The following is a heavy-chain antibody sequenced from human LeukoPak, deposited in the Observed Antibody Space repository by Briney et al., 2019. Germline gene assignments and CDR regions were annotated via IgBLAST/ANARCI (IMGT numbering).Heavy chain of an antibody. CDR2: IYYNGNT. V-gene: IGHV4-59*01. J-gene: IGHJ6*02. D-gene: IGHD1-26*01. CDR1: AGSINSYY. CDR3: ARGRSNYYGMDV. Sequence: SQTLSLTCSVSAGSINSYYWNWIRRPPGKGREWIGYIYYNGNTNYSPSLKSRVTMSVDTSKNLFSLKVSSVTAADTAVYYCARGRSNYYGMDVWGQGTTVTVSS.